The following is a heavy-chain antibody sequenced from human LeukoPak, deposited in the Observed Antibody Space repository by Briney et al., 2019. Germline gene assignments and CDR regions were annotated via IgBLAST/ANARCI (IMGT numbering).Heavy chain of an antibody. Sequence: PGGSLRLSCAASGFTFSSYAMSWVRQAPGKGLEWVSTISGSGENTYYADPVKGRFTISRDNSQNTLYLQMNSLRAEDTAVYYCAKDRRSSSPRTFDYWGQGTLVTVSS. CDR3: AKDRRSSSPRTFDY. CDR1: GFTFSSYA. D-gene: IGHD6-6*01. V-gene: IGHV3-23*01. CDR2: ISGSGENT. J-gene: IGHJ4*02.